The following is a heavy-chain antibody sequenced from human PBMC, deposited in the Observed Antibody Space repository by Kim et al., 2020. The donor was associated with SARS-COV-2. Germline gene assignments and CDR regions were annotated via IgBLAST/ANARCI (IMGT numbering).Heavy chain of an antibody. J-gene: IGHJ4*02. CDR2: IIPIFGTA. D-gene: IGHD5-18*01. V-gene: IGHV1-69*13. CDR1: GGTFSSYA. CDR3: ARGPEPADQYSRFDY. Sequence: SVKVSCKASGGTFSSYAISWVRQAPGQGLEWMGGIIPIFGTANYAQKFQGRVTITADESTSTAYMELSSLRSEDTAVYYCARGPEPADQYSRFDYWGQGTLVTVSS.